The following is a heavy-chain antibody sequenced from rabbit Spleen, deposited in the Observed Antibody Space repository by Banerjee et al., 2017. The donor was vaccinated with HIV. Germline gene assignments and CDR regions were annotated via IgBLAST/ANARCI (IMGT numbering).Heavy chain of an antibody. D-gene: IGHD4-1*01. Sequence: QSLEESGGDLVKPGASLTLSCTASGFTLSSYHMYWVRQAPGKGLEWIGIIYAAKGSTDYASWVNGRFTISSDNAQSTVDLKMTSLTAADTATYFCARDIVPWLGLTRLDLGGQGTLVTVS. V-gene: IGHV1S7*01. CDR2: IYAAKGST. CDR1: GFTLSSYH. J-gene: IGHJ3*01. CDR3: ARDIVPWLGLTRLDL.